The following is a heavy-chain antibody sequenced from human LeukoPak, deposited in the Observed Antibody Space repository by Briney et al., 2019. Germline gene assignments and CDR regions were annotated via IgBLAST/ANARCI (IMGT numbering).Heavy chain of an antibody. D-gene: IGHD4-17*01. Sequence: SVKVSCKASGGTFSSYAISWVRQAPGQGLEWMGGIIPIFGTANYAQKFQGRVTITADKSTSTAYMELSSLRSEDTAVYYCASIAVTTDYYYYGMDVWGQGTLVTVSS. CDR2: IIPIFGTA. J-gene: IGHJ6*02. V-gene: IGHV1-69*06. CDR3: ASIAVTTDYYYYGMDV. CDR1: GGTFSSYA.